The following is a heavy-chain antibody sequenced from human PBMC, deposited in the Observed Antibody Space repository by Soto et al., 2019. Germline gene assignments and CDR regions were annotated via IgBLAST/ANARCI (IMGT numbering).Heavy chain of an antibody. Sequence: QVQLVQSEAEVKKPGSSVKVSCKASGGTFSSYTISWVRQAPGQGLEWMGRIIPIRGIANYAQKFQGRVTITADKSTSTAYMELSSLRSEDTAVYYCARDRGDGYNNYWGQGTLVTVSS. CDR3: ARDRGDGYNNY. V-gene: IGHV1-69*08. CDR1: GGTFSSYT. D-gene: IGHD3-10*01. J-gene: IGHJ4*02. CDR2: IIPIRGIA.